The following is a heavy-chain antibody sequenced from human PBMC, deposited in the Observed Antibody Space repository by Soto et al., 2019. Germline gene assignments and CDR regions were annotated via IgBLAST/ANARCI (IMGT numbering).Heavy chain of an antibody. V-gene: IGHV4-39*01. D-gene: IGHD6-19*01. CDR1: GGSISSSSYY. CDR3: AGQGAVAEKYYFDY. J-gene: IGHJ4*02. CDR2: IYYSGST. Sequence: SETLSLTCTVSGGSISSSSYYWGWIRQPPGKGLEWIGSIYYSGSTYYNPSLKSRVTISVDTSKNQFSLKLSSVTAADTAVYYRAGQGAVAEKYYFDYWGQGTLVTVSS.